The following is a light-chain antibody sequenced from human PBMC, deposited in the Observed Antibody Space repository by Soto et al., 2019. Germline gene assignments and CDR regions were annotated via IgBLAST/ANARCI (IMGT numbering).Light chain of an antibody. CDR1: QGVSSY. CDR3: QQRSHWPPNP. CDR2: DAS. V-gene: IGKV3-11*01. J-gene: IGKJ5*01. Sequence: QSPATLSLSTEQKATLSCRASQGVSSYLAGYQQKPGQAPRPLIYDASNRATGIPARFSGSGSGTDFTLTISSLEPEDFAVYYCQQRSHWPPNPFGQLTRLEIK.